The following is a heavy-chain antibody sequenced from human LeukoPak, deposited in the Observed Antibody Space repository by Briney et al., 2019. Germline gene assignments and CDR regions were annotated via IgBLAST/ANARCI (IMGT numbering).Heavy chain of an antibody. CDR1: GGSISSGDYY. CDR2: IYYSGST. Sequence: PQTLSLTCTVSGGSISSGDYYWSWIRQPPGKGLEWIGYIYYSGSTYYNPSLKSRVTISVDTSKNQFSLKLSSVTAADTAVYYCAYYDFWSGDPAFDIWGQGTMVTVSS. CDR3: AYYDFWSGDPAFDI. V-gene: IGHV4-30-4*08. J-gene: IGHJ3*02. D-gene: IGHD3-3*01.